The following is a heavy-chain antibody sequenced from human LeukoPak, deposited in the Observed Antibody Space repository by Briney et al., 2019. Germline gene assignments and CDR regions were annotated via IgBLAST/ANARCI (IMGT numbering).Heavy chain of an antibody. J-gene: IGHJ6*02. CDR3: ARDPRPGRYQLLWASYYYGMDV. V-gene: IGHV4-61*01. Sequence: PSETLSLTCTVSGGSVSSGSYYWSWIRQPPGKGLEWIGYIYYSGSTNYNPSLKSRVTISVDTSKNQFSLKLSSVTAADTAVYYCARDPRPGRYQLLWASYYYGMDVWGQGTTVTVSS. D-gene: IGHD2-2*01. CDR1: GGSVSSGSYY. CDR2: IYYSGST.